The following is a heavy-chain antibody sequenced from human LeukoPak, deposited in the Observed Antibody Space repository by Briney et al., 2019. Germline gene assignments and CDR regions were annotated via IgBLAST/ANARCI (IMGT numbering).Heavy chain of an antibody. CDR1: GFTFSSSD. D-gene: IGHD2/OR15-2a*01. J-gene: IGHJ4*02. CDR2: FESSGRST. CDR3: AKGGRSTTGGY. V-gene: IGHV3-23*05. Sequence: GGSLTLSCAVSGFTFSSSDMIWVRQAPGKGLEWVSGFESSGRSTYYADSVKGRFTISRDTYKNTLYLKMNTLRGEDTAVYYCAKGGRSTTGGYWGQGTLVSVSS.